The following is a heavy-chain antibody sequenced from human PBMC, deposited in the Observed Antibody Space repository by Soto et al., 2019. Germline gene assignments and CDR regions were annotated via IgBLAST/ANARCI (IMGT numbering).Heavy chain of an antibody. CDR1: GYTFTSYG. J-gene: IGHJ6*02. V-gene: IGHV1-18*01. CDR3: AREGDYPVGDYYYYVVDV. CDR2: ISGYNGNT. Sequence: QVQLVQSGAEVKKPGASVKVSCKASGYTFTSYGIIWVRQAPGQGLEWMGWISGYNGNTNYAQKFQGRVTMTTDTSTSTAYMEMRSLRSDDTAVYYCAREGDYPVGDYYYYVVDVWGQGTTVTVSS. D-gene: IGHD2-21*01.